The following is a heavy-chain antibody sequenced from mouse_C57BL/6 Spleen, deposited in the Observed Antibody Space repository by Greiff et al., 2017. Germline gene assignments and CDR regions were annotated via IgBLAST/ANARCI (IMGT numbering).Heavy chain of an antibody. Sequence: EVQGVESGEGLVKPGGSLKLSCAASGFTFSNYAMSWVRQTPEKRLEWVAYISSGGDYIYYADTVKGRFTISRDNARNTLYLQMSSLKSEDTAMYYCTRVINTVVADYWGQGTTLTVSS. CDR1: GFTFSNYA. D-gene: IGHD1-1*01. CDR2: ISSGGDYI. V-gene: IGHV5-9-1*02. J-gene: IGHJ2*01. CDR3: TRVINTVVADY.